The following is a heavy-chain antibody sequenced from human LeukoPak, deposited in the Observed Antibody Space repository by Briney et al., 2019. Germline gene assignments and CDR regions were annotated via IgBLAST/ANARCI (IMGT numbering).Heavy chain of an antibody. CDR3: ARDTLMITFPYYYYGMDV. V-gene: IGHV4-59*01. CDR2: IYYSGST. D-gene: IGHD3-16*01. Sequence: SETLSLTCTVSGGSISSYYWSWIRRPPGKGLEWIGYIYYSGSTNYNPSLKSRVTISVDTSKNQFSLKLSSVTAADTAVYYCARDTLMITFPYYYYGMDVWGQGTTVTVSS. CDR1: GGSISSYY. J-gene: IGHJ6*02.